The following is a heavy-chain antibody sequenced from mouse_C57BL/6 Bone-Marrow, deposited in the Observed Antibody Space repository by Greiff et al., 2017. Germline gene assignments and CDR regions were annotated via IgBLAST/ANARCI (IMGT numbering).Heavy chain of an antibody. V-gene: IGHV1-52*01. J-gene: IGHJ3*01. CDR2: IDPSDSET. CDR1: GYTFTSYW. Sequence: VQLQQPGAELVRPGSSVKLSCKASGYTFTSYWMHWVKQRPIQGLEWIGNIDPSDSETHYNQKFKDKATLTVDKSSSTAYMQLSSLTSEDSAVYYCARGYGRSYEFAYWGQGTLVTVSA. CDR3: ARGYGRSYEFAY. D-gene: IGHD1-1*01.